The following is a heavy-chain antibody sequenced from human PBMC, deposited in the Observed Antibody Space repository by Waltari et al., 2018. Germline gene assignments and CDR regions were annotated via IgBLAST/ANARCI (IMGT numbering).Heavy chain of an antibody. CDR3: ARVGSGGY. CDR2: ISYDGSNK. CDR1: GFTFSSYA. D-gene: IGHD1-26*01. Sequence: QVQLVESGGGVVQPGRSLRLSCAASGFTFSSYAMHWVRKAPGKGLAWVAVISYDGSNKYYADSVKGRFTISRDNSKNTLYLQMNSLRAEDTAVYYCARVGSGGYWGQGTLVTVSS. V-gene: IGHV3-30-3*01. J-gene: IGHJ4*02.